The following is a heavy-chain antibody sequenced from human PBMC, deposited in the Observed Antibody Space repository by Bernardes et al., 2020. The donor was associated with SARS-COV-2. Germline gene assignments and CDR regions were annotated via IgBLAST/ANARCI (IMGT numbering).Heavy chain of an antibody. Sequence: SETLSLTCTVSGGSISSSSYYWGWIRQPPGKGLEWIGSIYYSGSTYYNPSLKSRVTISVDTSKNQFSLKLSSVTAADTAVYYCARQGTGYYDSSGYPPLDYWGQGTLVTVSS. D-gene: IGHD3-22*01. CDR1: GGSISSSSYY. CDR3: ARQGTGYYDSSGYPPLDY. J-gene: IGHJ4*02. CDR2: IYYSGST. V-gene: IGHV4-39*01.